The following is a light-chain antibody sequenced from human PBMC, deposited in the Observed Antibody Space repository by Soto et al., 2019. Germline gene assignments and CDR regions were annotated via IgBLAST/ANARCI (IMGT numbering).Light chain of an antibody. CDR2: DAS. CDR1: QSVSSSY. V-gene: IGKV3-20*01. Sequence: EIVLTQSPGTVSLSPGERATLSCRASQSVSSSYLVWYQQKPGQAPRLLIFDASNRATGIPDRFSGSGSGTDFTLTISRLEPEDFAVYYCQQYGSSPLTFGGGTKVEIK. CDR3: QQYGSSPLT. J-gene: IGKJ4*01.